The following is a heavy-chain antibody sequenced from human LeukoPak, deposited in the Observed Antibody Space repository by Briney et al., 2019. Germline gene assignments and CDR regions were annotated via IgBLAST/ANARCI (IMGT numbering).Heavy chain of an antibody. CDR3: ARGVSTSWSSAAFQPFDY. CDR2: ILYSGST. Sequence: SETLSLTCTVSGSSVSSSNYYWGWIRQPPGKGLEWIGNILYSGSTHYNPSLKRRVIISVDTSKNQLSLKLTSMTAADTAVYYCARGVSTSWSSAAFQPFDYWGQGALVTVSS. V-gene: IGHV4-39*07. CDR1: GSSVSSSNYY. D-gene: IGHD6-13*01. J-gene: IGHJ4*02.